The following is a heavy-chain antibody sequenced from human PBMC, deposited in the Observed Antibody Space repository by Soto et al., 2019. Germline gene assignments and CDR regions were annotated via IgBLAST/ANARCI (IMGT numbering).Heavy chain of an antibody. CDR1: GFTVSSNY. Sequence: GGSLRLSCAASGFTVSSNYMSWVRQAPGKGLEWVSVIYSGGSTYYADSVKGRFTISRDNSKNTLYLQMNSLRDEDTAVYYCARDRGYTYGFDFWGQGALVTVSS. CDR2: IYSGGST. CDR3: ARDRGYTYGFDF. V-gene: IGHV3-53*01. J-gene: IGHJ4*02. D-gene: IGHD5-18*01.